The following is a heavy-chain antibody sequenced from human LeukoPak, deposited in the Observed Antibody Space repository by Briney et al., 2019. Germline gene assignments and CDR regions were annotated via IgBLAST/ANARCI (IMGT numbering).Heavy chain of an antibody. V-gene: IGHV4-59*01. CDR1: GGSISSYY. CDR3: ARTTEGGYTYDYFYYYYMDV. Sequence: SETLSLTCTVSGGSISSYYWSWIRQPPGKGLEWIGYIYYSGSTNYNPSLKSRVTISVDTSKNQFPLKLSSVTAADTAVYYCARTTEGGYTYDYFYYYYMDVWGKGTTVTISS. CDR2: IYYSGST. D-gene: IGHD5-18*01. J-gene: IGHJ6*03.